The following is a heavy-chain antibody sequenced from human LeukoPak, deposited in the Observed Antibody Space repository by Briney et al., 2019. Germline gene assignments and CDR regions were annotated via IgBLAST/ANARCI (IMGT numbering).Heavy chain of an antibody. CDR2: ISAYNGNT. CDR3: AIDPVHYYDSSGYWRY. CDR1: GYIFSSYG. V-gene: IGHV1-18*01. J-gene: IGHJ4*02. Sequence: ASVKVSCKASGYIFSSYGISWVRQAPGQGLEWMGWISAYNGNTNYAQQFQGRVTMTTDKSTTTAYMELRSLRSDDTAVYYCAIDPVHYYDSSGYWRYWGQGTLVTVSS. D-gene: IGHD3-22*01.